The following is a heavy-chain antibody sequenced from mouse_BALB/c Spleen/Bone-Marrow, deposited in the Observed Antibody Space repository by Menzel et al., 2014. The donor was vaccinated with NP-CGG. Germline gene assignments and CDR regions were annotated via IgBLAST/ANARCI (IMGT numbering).Heavy chain of an antibody. V-gene: IGHV14-3*02. J-gene: IGHJ3*01. CDR3: AMYYYGSSLFAY. CDR1: GFNIKDTY. Sequence: DVQLQESGAELVKPGAPVKLPCTASGFNIKDTYMHWVKQRPEQGLEWIGRIDPANGNTKYDPKFQGKATITADTSSNTAYLQLSSLTSEDTAVYYCAMYYYGSSLFAYWGQGTLVTVSA. D-gene: IGHD1-1*01. CDR2: IDPANGNT.